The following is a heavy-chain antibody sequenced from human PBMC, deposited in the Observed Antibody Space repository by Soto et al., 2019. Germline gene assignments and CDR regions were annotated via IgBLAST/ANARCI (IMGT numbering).Heavy chain of an antibody. CDR3: ARGSGDLSPFDS. J-gene: IGHJ4*02. Sequence: QVQLQESGPGLVKPSETLSLTCTVSGGSISGYCWSWIRQPPGKGLEWIGYVYYSGITNYNPSLKSRVTISVDTSNNHCSLKLSSVTAADTAVYYCARGSGDLSPFDSWGQGTLVTVSS. CDR1: GGSISGYC. CDR2: VYYSGIT. V-gene: IGHV4-59*08. D-gene: IGHD2-21*02.